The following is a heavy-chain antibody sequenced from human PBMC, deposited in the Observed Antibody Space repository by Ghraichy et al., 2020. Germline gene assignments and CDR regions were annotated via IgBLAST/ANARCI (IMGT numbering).Heavy chain of an antibody. CDR2: IWHDGKYK. CDR1: GFTLSSYG. V-gene: IGHV3-33*08. CDR3: AGDRGNGAPMDV. J-gene: IGHJ6*02. Sequence: GESLRLSCVASGFTLSSYGMHWVRQAPGKGLEWVAVIWHDGKYKYYVDSVNGRFTTSRDNSKNTRDLQMNSLGAEDTATYYCAGDRGNGAPMDVWGQGTTVTVSS. D-gene: IGHD3-10*01.